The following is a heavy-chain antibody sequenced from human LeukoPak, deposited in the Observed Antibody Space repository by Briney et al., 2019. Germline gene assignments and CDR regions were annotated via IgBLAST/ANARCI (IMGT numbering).Heavy chain of an antibody. V-gene: IGHV3-9*03. D-gene: IGHD5-24*01. J-gene: IGHJ3*02. CDR2: ISWNSGSI. CDR1: GFTFDDYA. CDR3: AKAEMATIESAFDI. Sequence: PGRSLRLSCAASGFTFDDYAMHWVRQAPGKGLEWVSGISWNSGSIGYADSVKGRFTISRDNAKNSLYLQMNSLRAEDMALYYCAKAEMATIESAFDIWGQRTMVTVSS.